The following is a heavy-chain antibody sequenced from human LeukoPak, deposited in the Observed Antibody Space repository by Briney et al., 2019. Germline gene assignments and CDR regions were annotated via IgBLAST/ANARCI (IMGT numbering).Heavy chain of an antibody. Sequence: SETLSLTCAVYGGSFSGYYWSWIRQPPGKGLEWIGEINHSGSTNYNPSLKSRVTMSVDTSKNQFSLKVNSVTAADTAVYYCASSHQWLRYMYFDYWGQGTLVTVSS. CDR1: GGSFSGYY. D-gene: IGHD5-12*01. CDR3: ASSHQWLRYMYFDY. J-gene: IGHJ4*02. CDR2: INHSGST. V-gene: IGHV4-34*01.